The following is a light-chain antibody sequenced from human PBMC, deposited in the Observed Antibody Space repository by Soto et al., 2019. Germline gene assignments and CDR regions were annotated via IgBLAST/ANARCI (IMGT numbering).Light chain of an antibody. V-gene: IGKV3-11*01. CDR2: DAS. CDR1: QSVSSY. Sequence: EIVLTQSPATLSLSPGKRATLSCRASQSVSSYLGWYQQKPGQAPRLLIYDASNRATGIPARFSGSGSGTDFTLTISSLQSEDFAVYYCQQYNNWPRTFGQGTTVDIK. CDR3: QQYNNWPRT. J-gene: IGKJ1*01.